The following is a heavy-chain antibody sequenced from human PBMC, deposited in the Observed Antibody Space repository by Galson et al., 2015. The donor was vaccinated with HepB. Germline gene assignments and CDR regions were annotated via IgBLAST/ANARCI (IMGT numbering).Heavy chain of an antibody. V-gene: IGHV4-4*02. Sequence: SETLSLTCAVSGGSIRNSNWWTWVRQSPGKGLEWIGEIYQRGDSNYNPSLKSRVTMSVDKSKNQFSLKLTSVTAADTAMYYCARAQYCSSTTCYSANYYFDYWGQGILVTVSS. CDR3: ARAQYCSSTTCYSANYYFDY. J-gene: IGHJ4*02. CDR2: IYQRGDS. D-gene: IGHD2-2*02. CDR1: GGSIRNSNW.